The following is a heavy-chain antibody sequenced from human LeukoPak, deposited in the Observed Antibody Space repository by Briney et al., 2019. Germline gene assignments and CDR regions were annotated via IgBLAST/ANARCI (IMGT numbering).Heavy chain of an antibody. V-gene: IGHV1-8*01. CDR2: MNPNSGNT. CDR3: ARRYCSGGSCDGRQRGYWFDP. CDR1: GYTFTSYD. Sequence: ASVKVSCKASGYTFTSYDINWVRQATGQGLEWMGWMNPNSGNTGYAQKFQGGVTMTRNTSISTAYVELSSLRSEDTAVYYCARRYCSGGSCDGRQRGYWFDPWGQGTLVTVSS. D-gene: IGHD2-15*01. J-gene: IGHJ5*02.